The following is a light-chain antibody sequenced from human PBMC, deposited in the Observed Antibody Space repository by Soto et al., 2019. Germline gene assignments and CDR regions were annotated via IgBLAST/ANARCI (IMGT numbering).Light chain of an antibody. V-gene: IGLV2-14*03. CDR2: EVN. CDR1: SDDIGHYDY. CDR3: RSYTSRSSTALIV. Sequence: QSVLTQPASVSGSPGQSITISCTGTSDDIGHYDYVSWYHQHPGKAPKLIIYEVNNRHGISDRFSDSKSGDTASLPSYGLQAEDEADYYCRSYTSRSSTALIVFGGGTKVTVL. J-gene: IGLJ2*01.